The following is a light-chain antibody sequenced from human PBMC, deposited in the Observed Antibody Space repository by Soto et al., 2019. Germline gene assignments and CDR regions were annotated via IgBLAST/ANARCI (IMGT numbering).Light chain of an antibody. CDR2: GAS. Sequence: PGERATLSCRARQSVSSGYLAWYQQKPGQAPRLLIYGASRRATGIPDRFSGSGSGTDFTLTISRLEPEDFAVYYCQEYGSSPRYTFGQGTKLEIK. CDR1: QSVSSGY. J-gene: IGKJ2*01. V-gene: IGKV3-20*01. CDR3: QEYGSSPRYT.